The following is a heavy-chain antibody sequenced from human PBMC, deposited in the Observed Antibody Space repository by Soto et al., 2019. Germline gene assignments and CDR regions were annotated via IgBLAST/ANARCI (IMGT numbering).Heavy chain of an antibody. CDR3: ARKERGSRYFDY. CDR1: GFTFSDYY. J-gene: IGHJ4*02. CDR2: ISSSSSYT. D-gene: IGHD3-10*01. Sequence: QVQLVESGGGLVKPGGSLRLSCAASGFTFSDYYMSWIRQAPGKGLEWVSYISSSSSYTNYADSAKGRFTISRDNAKNSLYLQMNSLRAEDTAVYYCARKERGSRYFDYWGQGTLVTVSS. V-gene: IGHV3-11*05.